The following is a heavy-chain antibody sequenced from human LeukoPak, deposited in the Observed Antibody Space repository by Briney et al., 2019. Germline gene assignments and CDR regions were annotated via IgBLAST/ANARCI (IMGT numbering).Heavy chain of an antibody. CDR2: IYTSGST. V-gene: IGHV4-61*09. CDR3: ARVIGIVGATTLFRYYYHMDV. D-gene: IGHD1-26*01. CDR1: GGSISSGSYY. Sequence: PSATLSLTCTVSGGSISSGSYYWSWIRQPAGKGLEWIGHIYTSGSTNYNPSLKSRVTISVDTSKNQFSLKLSSVTAADTAVYYCARVIGIVGATTLFRYYYHMDVWGKGTTVTVSS. J-gene: IGHJ6*03.